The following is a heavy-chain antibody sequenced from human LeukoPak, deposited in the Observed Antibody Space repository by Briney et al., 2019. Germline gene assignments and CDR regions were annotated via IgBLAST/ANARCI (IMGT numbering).Heavy chain of an antibody. CDR2: IIPIFGTA. Sequence: ASVKVSCKASGGTFSNYAISWVRQAPGQGLEWMGGIIPIFGTANYAQKFQGRVTMTRDMSTSTVYMELSSLRSEDTAVYYCASAIGYYDSSGYYSAFDIWGQGTMVTVSS. D-gene: IGHD3-22*01. V-gene: IGHV1-69*05. CDR1: GGTFSNYA. CDR3: ASAIGYYDSSGYYSAFDI. J-gene: IGHJ3*02.